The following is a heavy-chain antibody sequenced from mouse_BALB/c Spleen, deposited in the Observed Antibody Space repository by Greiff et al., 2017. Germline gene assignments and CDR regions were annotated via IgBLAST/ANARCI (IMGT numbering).Heavy chain of an antibody. Sequence: EVQLQESGGGLVKPGGSLKLSCAASGFTFSSYAMSWVRQTPEKRLEWVASISSGGSTYYPDSVKGRFTISRDNARNILYLQMSSLRSEDTAMYYCARGRTAYYFDYWGQGTTLTVSS. CDR3: ARGRTAYYFDY. V-gene: IGHV5-6-5*01. J-gene: IGHJ2*01. D-gene: IGHD1-2*01. CDR2: ISSGGST. CDR1: GFTFSSYA.